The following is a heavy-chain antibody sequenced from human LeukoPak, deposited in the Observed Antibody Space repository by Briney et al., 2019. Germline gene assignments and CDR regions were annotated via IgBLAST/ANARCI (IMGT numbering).Heavy chain of an antibody. CDR2: ISSSGSTI. CDR3: ARPEYENDYYYGMDV. Sequence: GGSLRLSCAASGFTFSDYYMSWIRQAPGKGLEWVSYISSSGSTIYYADSVKGRFTISRDNAKNSLYLQMNSLRAEDTAVYYCARPEYENDYYYGMDVWGQGTTVTVSS. CDR1: GFTFSDYY. V-gene: IGHV3-11*01. D-gene: IGHD6-6*01. J-gene: IGHJ6*02.